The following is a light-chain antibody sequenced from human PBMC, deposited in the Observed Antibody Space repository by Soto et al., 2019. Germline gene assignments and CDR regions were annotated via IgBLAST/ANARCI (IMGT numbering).Light chain of an antibody. CDR2: GAS. CDR3: QQYGSSPQT. Sequence: EIVLTQSPGTLSLSPGERATLSCRASQSVSSSYLAWYQQKPGQAPRLLIYGASSRATGIPDRFSGSGFGTDFTLTICRLVPEDFAVYYCQQYGSSPQTFGQGTKVDIK. J-gene: IGKJ1*01. V-gene: IGKV3-20*01. CDR1: QSVSSSY.